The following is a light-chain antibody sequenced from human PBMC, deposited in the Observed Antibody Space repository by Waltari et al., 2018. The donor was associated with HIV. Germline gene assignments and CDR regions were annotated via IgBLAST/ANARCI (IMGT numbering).Light chain of an antibody. J-gene: IGKJ1*01. CDR1: HRISSNY. V-gene: IGKV3-20*01. CDR2: GAS. Sequence: IVLTQSPGTLSLSPGERATLSCRASHRISSNYLAWYQKTPGQAPRLLIYGASNRATGIPDRFSGSGSGTDFTLTISRLEPEDFAVFYCQQYSSSPWTFGQGTKVE. CDR3: QQYSSSPWT.